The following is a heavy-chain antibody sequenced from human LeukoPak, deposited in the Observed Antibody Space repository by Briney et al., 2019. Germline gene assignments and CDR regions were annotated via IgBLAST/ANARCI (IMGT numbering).Heavy chain of an antibody. CDR2: ISDGGRT. Sequence: SETLSLTCAVYGGSFRDQYWSWIRQPPGKGLEWIGEISDGGRTNYNPSLKSRITISVDTSKNQFSLKVTSVTAADTAVYYCARGPYGNYNYYYGVDVWGQGTTVTVSS. D-gene: IGHD3-10*01. CDR1: GGSFRDQY. V-gene: IGHV4-34*01. J-gene: IGHJ6*02. CDR3: ARGPYGNYNYYYGVDV.